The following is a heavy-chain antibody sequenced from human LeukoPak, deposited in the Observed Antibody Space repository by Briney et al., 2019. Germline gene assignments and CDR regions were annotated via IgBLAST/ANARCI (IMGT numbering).Heavy chain of an antibody. CDR1: GITIRNYG. D-gene: IGHD3-9*01. V-gene: IGHV3-23*05. CDR2: INNSGTRT. Sequence: GGTLSLSCAASGITIRNYGMTWVRQAPGRGLQWVSSINNSGTRTFYEDSVRGRFTISRDDSKNTIYLQMNSLRAEDTAVYYCARLDGGLRYFGGYYYYMDVWGKGTTVTISS. J-gene: IGHJ6*03. CDR3: ARLDGGLRYFGGYYYYMDV.